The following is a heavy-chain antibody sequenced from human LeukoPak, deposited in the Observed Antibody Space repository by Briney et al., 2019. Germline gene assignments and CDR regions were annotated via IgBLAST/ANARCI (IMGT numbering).Heavy chain of an antibody. V-gene: IGHV4-30-2*01. CDR2: VYQVGIT. J-gene: IGHJ3*01. CDR3: ARSLQTYSSNWYDAFDF. D-gene: IGHD6-13*01. CDR1: GASISSSGHY. Sequence: SQTLSLTCSVSGASISSSGHYWSWIRQPPGKGLEWIGYVYQVGITSYNSSLNNRVTISVDTSKNQFSLKLSSVTAADTAVYYCARSLQTYSSNWYDAFDFWGQGTMVTVSS.